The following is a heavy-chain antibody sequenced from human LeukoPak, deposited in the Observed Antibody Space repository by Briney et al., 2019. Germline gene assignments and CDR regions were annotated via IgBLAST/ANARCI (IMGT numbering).Heavy chain of an antibody. CDR3: ATHLRDGGRIFDY. CDR2: ISGSGGST. V-gene: IGHV3-23*01. CDR1: GFTFSSYA. Sequence: PGGSLRLSCAASGFTFSSYAMSWVRQAPGKGLEWVSAISGSGGSTYYADSVKGRFTISRANSKNTLYLQMSSLRAEDTAVYYCATHLRDGGRIFDYWGQGTLVTVSS. D-gene: IGHD1-26*01. J-gene: IGHJ4*02.